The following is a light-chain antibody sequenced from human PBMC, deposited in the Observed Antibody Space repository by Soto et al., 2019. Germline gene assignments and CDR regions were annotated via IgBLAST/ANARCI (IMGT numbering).Light chain of an antibody. CDR3: SSYAGSL. J-gene: IGLJ1*01. CDR1: SSDVGGYNY. Sequence: QSALTQPPSASGSPGQSVTISCTGTSSDVGGYNYVSWYQQHPDKAPKLMIYEVSKRPSGVPDRFSGSKSGNTASLTVSGLQAEDEADYYCSSYAGSLFGTGTKVTVL. V-gene: IGLV2-8*01. CDR2: EVS.